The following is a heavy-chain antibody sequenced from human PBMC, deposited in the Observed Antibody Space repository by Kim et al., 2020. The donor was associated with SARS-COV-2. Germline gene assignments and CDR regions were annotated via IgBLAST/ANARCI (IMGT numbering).Heavy chain of an antibody. V-gene: IGHV3-21*01. J-gene: IGHJ6*02. CDR2: ISSSSSYI. CDR1: GFTFSSYS. Sequence: GGSLRLSCAASGFTFSSYSMNWVRQAPGKGLEWVSSISSSSSYIYYADSGKGRFTISRDNAKNSLYLQMNSLRAEDTAVYYCARDPSITMVRGVNYYYYYGMDVWGQGTTVTVSS. CDR3: ARDPSITMVRGVNYYYYYGMDV. D-gene: IGHD3-10*01.